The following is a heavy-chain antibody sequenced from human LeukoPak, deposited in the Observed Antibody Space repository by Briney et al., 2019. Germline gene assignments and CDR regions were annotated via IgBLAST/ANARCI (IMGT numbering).Heavy chain of an antibody. CDR1: GFTFSDYY. CDR3: STFRGTYRYDY. Sequence: GGSLRLSCAAAGFTFSDYYMSWVRQAPGKGLEWVGRIKSKTDGGTTDYAAPVKGRFIISRDDSRNTLFLEMNSLKTEDTAVYYCSTFRGTYRYDYWSQGTLVTVSS. J-gene: IGHJ4*02. D-gene: IGHD3-16*02. CDR2: IKSKTDGGTT. V-gene: IGHV3-15*01.